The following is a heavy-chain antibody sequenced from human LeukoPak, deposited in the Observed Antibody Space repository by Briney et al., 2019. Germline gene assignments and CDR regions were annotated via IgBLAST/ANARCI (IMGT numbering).Heavy chain of an antibody. J-gene: IGHJ5*02. CDR2: ISSSGSTI. Sequence: GGSLRLSCAASGFTFSAYYMSWIRQAPGKGLEWVSYISSSGSTIYYADSVTGRFTISTDNAKNSLYLQMNSLRAEDTAVYYCARDSSGWYHWFDPWGQGTLVTVSS. CDR1: GFTFSAYY. D-gene: IGHD6-19*01. V-gene: IGHV3-11*04. CDR3: ARDSSGWYHWFDP.